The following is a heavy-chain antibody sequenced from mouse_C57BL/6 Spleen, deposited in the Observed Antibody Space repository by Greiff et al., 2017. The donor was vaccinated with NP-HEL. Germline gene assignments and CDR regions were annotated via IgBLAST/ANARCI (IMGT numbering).Heavy chain of an antibody. CDR2: IDPSDSYT. Sequence: QVQLQQPGAELVKPGASVKLSCKASGYTFTSYWMQWVKQRPGQGLEWIGEIDPSDSYTNYNQKFKGKATLTVDTSSSTAYMQLSSLTSEDSAVYYCARLNWDWFAYWGQGTLVTVSA. CDR3: ARLNWDWFAY. D-gene: IGHD4-1*02. CDR1: GYTFTSYW. V-gene: IGHV1-50*01. J-gene: IGHJ3*01.